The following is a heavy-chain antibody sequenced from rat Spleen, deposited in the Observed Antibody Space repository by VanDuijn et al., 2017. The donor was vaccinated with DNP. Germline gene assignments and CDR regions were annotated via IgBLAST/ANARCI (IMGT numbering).Heavy chain of an antibody. Sequence: EVKLVESGGGLVQPGRSLKLSCAASGLNFNDYWMGWVRQAPGKGLEWIGEIKQDSTIINHNPSLKDRFPISRNNAQNSLYLQMNNLGSEDTAIYYCVTRGTGSDNWFAYWGQGTLVTVSS. CDR2: IKQDSTII. D-gene: IGHD5-1*01. CDR1: GLNFNDYW. J-gene: IGHJ3*01. V-gene: IGHV4-2*01. CDR3: VTRGTGSDNWFAY.